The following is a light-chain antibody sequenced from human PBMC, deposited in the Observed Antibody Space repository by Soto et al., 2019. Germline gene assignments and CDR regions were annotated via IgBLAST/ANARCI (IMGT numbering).Light chain of an antibody. CDR2: AAS. J-gene: IGKJ4*01. Sequence: EIVLTQSPATLSLSPGERATLSCRASQNISVYLAWYRQKPGQAPRLLIYAASNRATGIPARFSGSGSGTDFTLTIISLEPEDFAVYYCQQRNNWPPGITFGGGTKVDIK. CDR1: QNISVY. V-gene: IGKV3-11*01. CDR3: QQRNNWPPGIT.